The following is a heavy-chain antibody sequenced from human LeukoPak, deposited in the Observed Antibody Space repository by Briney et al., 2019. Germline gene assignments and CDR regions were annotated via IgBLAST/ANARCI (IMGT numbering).Heavy chain of an antibody. D-gene: IGHD3-22*01. CDR3: AKDGIGGIYYDSSGYFDN. CDR1: GFTFNNYA. Sequence: GGSLRLSCAASGFTFNNYAMSWVRQAPGKGLEWVSASSGSGGSTYYADPLKGRFTISRDNSKNTLYLKMNSLRAEDTALYYCAKDGIGGIYYDSSGYFDNWGQGTLVTVSS. V-gene: IGHV3-23*01. J-gene: IGHJ4*02. CDR2: SSGSGGST.